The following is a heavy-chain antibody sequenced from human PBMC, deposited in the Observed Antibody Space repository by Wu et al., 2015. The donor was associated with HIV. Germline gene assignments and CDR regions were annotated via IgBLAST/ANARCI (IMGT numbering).Heavy chain of an antibody. D-gene: IGHD3-10*01. CDR2: IIPIFGTA. J-gene: IGHJ3*02. V-gene: IGHV1-69*13. CDR3: ARVYGSGSIVAYDAFDT. Sequence: QVQLVQSGAEVKKPGSSVKVSCKASGGTFSSYAISWVRQAPGQGLEWMGRIIPIFGTANYAQKFQGRVTITADESTSTAYMELSSLRSEDTAVYYCARVYGSGSIVAYDAFDTWGQGTMVTVSS. CDR1: GGTFSSYA.